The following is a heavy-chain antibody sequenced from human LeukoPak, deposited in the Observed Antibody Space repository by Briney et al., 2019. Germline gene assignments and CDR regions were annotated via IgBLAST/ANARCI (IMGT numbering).Heavy chain of an antibody. D-gene: IGHD6-19*01. CDR2: INPNSGGT. J-gene: IGHJ4*02. CDR3: APISSGWYYFDY. Sequence: GESLKISCKASGYTFTGYYMHWVRQAPGQGLEWMGWINPNSGGTNYAQKFQGRVTMTRDTSISTAYMELSRLRSDDTAVYYCAPISSGWYYFDYWGQGTLVTVSS. CDR1: GYTFTGYY. V-gene: IGHV1-2*02.